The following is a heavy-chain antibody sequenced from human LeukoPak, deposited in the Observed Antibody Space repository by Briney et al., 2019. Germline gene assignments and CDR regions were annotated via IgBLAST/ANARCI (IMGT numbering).Heavy chain of an antibody. J-gene: IGHJ6*03. CDR2: INPNSGGT. D-gene: IGHD2-2*02. CDR1: GYTFTGSY. V-gene: IGHV1-2*02. Sequence: ASVKVSCKASGYTFTGSYMHWVRQAPGQGLEWMGWINPNSGGTNYAQKFQGRVTMTRDTSISTAYMELSRLRSDDTAVYYCARALPAAISYYYYYMDVWGKGTTVTVSS. CDR3: ARALPAAISYYYYYMDV.